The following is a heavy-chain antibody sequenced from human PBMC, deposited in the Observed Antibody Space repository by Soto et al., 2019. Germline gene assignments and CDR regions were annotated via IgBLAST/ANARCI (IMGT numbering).Heavy chain of an antibody. CDR2: ISYNGNT. Sequence: QVQLQESGPGLVKPAETLSLTCSVSGGSISSNDWSWIRQPPGKGLEYIGYISYNGNTNYKPSLKSRVTISVDTSKNQFSLKMSSVTAADTAVYYCARVRYQYVWGSATGMDVWGQGTTVTVSS. CDR1: GGSISSND. V-gene: IGHV4-59*01. D-gene: IGHD3-16*01. CDR3: ARVRYQYVWGSATGMDV. J-gene: IGHJ6*02.